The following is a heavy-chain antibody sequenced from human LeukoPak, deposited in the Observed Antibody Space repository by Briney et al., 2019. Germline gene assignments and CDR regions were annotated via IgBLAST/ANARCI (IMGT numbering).Heavy chain of an antibody. J-gene: IGHJ4*02. Sequence: PGGSLRLSCAASGFTFSDYAMHWVRQAPGKGLEYVSAISTDGGGTYYVNSVKGRFTISRDNSKNTLYLQMGSLRAEDMAVYYCARYGSGSYYYYWGQGALVTVSS. D-gene: IGHD3-10*01. CDR1: GFTFSDYA. CDR2: ISTDGGGT. V-gene: IGHV3-64*01. CDR3: ARYGSGSYYYY.